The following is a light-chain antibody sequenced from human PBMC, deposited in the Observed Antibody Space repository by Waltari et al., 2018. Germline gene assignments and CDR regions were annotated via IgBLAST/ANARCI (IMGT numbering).Light chain of an antibody. CDR1: SIGSKS. CDR3: LVWDMNNDHPWV. Sequence: SYVLTQPPSVSVAPGQTARITCEGNSIGSKSIHWYQQKPGQAPVLVVYDDSARPSGLPERFSGSNSENTATLTISRVEAGDEADYFCLVWDMNNDHPWVFGGGTKLTVL. CDR2: DDS. J-gene: IGLJ3*02. V-gene: IGLV3-21*02.